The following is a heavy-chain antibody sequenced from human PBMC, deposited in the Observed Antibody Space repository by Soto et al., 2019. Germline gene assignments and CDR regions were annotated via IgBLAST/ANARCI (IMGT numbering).Heavy chain of an antibody. J-gene: IGHJ2*01. CDR3: ARGGGEFDL. CDR1: GFTFSSYA. V-gene: IGHV3-64*01. CDR2: ISSNGGST. Sequence: EVQLVESGGGLVQPGGSLRLSCAASGFTFSSYAMNWVRQAPGTGLEYVSAISSNGGSTYYANSVKGRFTISRDNSKNTLYLQMSSLRAEDMAVYYCARGGGEFDLWGRGTLVTVSS. D-gene: IGHD3-16*01.